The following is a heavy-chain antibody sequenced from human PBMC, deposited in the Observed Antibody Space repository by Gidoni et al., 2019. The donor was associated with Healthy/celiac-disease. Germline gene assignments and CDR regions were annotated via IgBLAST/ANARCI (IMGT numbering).Heavy chain of an antibody. D-gene: IGHD6-19*01. J-gene: IGHJ4*02. Sequence: QVQLVQSGAEVKKPGASVKVSCKASGYTFTGYYMHWVRQAPGQGLEWMGWNNPNSGGTNYARKFQGRVTMTRDTSISTAYMELSRLRSDDTAVYYCARGRRIAVAGNYFDYWGQGTLVTVSS. V-gene: IGHV1-2*02. CDR1: GYTFTGYY. CDR3: ARGRRIAVAGNYFDY. CDR2: NNPNSGGT.